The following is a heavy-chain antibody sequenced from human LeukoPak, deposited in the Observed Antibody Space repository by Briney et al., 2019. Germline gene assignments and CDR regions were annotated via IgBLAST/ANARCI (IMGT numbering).Heavy chain of an antibody. Sequence: GGSLRLSCAASGFTFSSYAMHWVRQAPGKGLEWVAVISYDGSNKYYADSVKGRFTISRDNSKNTLYLQMNSLRAKDTAVYYCARQASAGKTLYFDYWGQGTLVTVSS. CDR3: ARQASAGKTLYFDY. D-gene: IGHD6-13*01. CDR2: ISYDGSNK. J-gene: IGHJ4*02. V-gene: IGHV3-30-3*01. CDR1: GFTFSSYA.